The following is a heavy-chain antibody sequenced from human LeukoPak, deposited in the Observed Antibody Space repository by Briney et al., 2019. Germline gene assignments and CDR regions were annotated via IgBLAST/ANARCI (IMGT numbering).Heavy chain of an antibody. J-gene: IGHJ5*02. Sequence: PGGSLRLSCAASGFTFSSYWMSWVRQAPGKGLEWVANIKQDGSDKYYVDSVRGRFTISRDNAKNSLYLQMNSLRAEDTAVYCCARDNTIFGVAHINHWGQGTLVTVSS. CDR3: ARDNTIFGVAHINH. CDR2: IKQDGSDK. D-gene: IGHD3-3*01. V-gene: IGHV3-7*01. CDR1: GFTFSSYW.